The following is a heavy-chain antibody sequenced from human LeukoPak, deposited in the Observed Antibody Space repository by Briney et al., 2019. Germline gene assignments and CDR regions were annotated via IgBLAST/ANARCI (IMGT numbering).Heavy chain of an antibody. V-gene: IGHV4-61*02. Sequence: TSSETLSLTCTVSGGSISSGSYYWSWIRQPAGKGLEWIGRIYTSGSTNYNPSLKSRVTISVDTSKNQFSLKLSSVTAADTAVYYCARGWFGEAFDYWGQGTLVTVSS. CDR2: IYTSGST. D-gene: IGHD3-10*01. CDR1: GGSISSGSYY. CDR3: ARGWFGEAFDY. J-gene: IGHJ4*02.